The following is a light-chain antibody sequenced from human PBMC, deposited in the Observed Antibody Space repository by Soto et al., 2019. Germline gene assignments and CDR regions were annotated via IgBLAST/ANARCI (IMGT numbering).Light chain of an antibody. CDR1: QSIINY. CDR3: QQSFTTPLT. V-gene: IGKV1-39*01. Sequence: DIQMTQSPSSLSASVGDRVTITCRASQSIINYLNWYQLRPGKATRLLIYAASSLQSGVPSRFTGGGSGTHFTLTISNLQPEDSATYCCQQSFTTPLTCGGGTKVEIK. CDR2: AAS. J-gene: IGKJ4*01.